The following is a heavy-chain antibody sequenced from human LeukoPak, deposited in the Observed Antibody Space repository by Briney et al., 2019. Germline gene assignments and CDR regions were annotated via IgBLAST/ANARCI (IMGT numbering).Heavy chain of an antibody. CDR1: GGSISSYY. D-gene: IGHD2-2*01. V-gene: IGHV4-4*07. J-gene: IGHJ5*02. CDR2: IYTSGST. Sequence: KPSETLSLTCTVSGGSISSYYWSWIRQPAGKGLEWIGRIYTSGSTNYNPSLKSRVTMSVDTSKNQFSLKLSSVTAADTAVYYCARDHCSSTSCFLPGGWFDPWGQGTLVTVSS. CDR3: ARDHCSSTSCFLPGGWFDP.